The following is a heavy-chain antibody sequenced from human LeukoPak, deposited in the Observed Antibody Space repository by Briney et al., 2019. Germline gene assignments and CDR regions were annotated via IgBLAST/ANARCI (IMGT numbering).Heavy chain of an antibody. CDR3: ARDPSHYYYTDV. J-gene: IGHJ6*03. V-gene: IGHV1-2*02. Sequence: ASVKVSCKASGYTFRDYYIHWVRQAPGQGLEWMGWINPKSGGTKYARKFQGRFTMTRDTSISTAYVELISLRSDGTAVYYCARDPSHYYYTDVWGKGTTVIVSS. CDR1: GYTFRDYY. D-gene: IGHD6-6*01. CDR2: INPKSGGT.